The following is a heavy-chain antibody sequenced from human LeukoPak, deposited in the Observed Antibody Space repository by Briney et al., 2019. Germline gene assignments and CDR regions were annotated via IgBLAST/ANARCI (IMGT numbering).Heavy chain of an antibody. CDR2: IKQDGSEK. CDR1: GFTFSSYW. J-gene: IGHJ4*02. V-gene: IGHV3-7*03. CDR3: AKARLRSADGFDY. Sequence: QPGGSLRLSCAASGFTFSSYWMSWVRQAPGKGLEWVANIKQDGSEKYYVDSVKGRFTISRDNSKNTLYLQMNSLRAEDTAVYYCAKARLRSADGFDYWGQGTLVTVSS. D-gene: IGHD5-18*01.